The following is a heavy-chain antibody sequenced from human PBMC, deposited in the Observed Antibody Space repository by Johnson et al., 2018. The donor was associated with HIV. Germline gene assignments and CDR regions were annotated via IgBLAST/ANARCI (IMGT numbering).Heavy chain of an antibody. CDR3: ARAAYYYDTSGGDCSFGGAAFNI. CDR1: GFAFRTYW. D-gene: IGHD3-22*01. CDR2: IYNDGSRT. J-gene: IGHJ3*02. V-gene: IGHV3-74*03. Sequence: VQLVESGGGLVQPGGSLRLSCAASGFAFRTYWMVWVRQVPGKRPVWVARIYNDGSRTTYADSVKGRFTISRDNAKNTLYLQMNSLRAEDTAVYYCARAAYYYDTSGGDCSFGGAAFNIWGQGTMVTVSS.